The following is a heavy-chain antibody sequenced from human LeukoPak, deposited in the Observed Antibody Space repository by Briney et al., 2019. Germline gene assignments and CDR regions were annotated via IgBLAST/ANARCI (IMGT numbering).Heavy chain of an antibody. D-gene: IGHD2-15*01. CDR1: GYTFTSYG. CDR3: AKSHWVAARPRWFDP. J-gene: IGHJ5*02. Sequence: ASVKVSCKASGYTFTSYGISWVRQAPGQGLEWMGWISAYNGNTNYAQKLQGRVTITRDTSASTAYMELSSLRSEDTAVYYCAKSHWVAARPRWFDPWGQGTLVTVSS. CDR2: ISAYNGNT. V-gene: IGHV1-18*01.